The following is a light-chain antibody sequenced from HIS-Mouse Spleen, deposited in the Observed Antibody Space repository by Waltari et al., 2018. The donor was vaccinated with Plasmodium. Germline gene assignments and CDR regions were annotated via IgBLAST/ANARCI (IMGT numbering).Light chain of an antibody. CDR3: QAWDSSTVV. CDR1: QLGDEY. CDR2: QDS. Sequence: SYELTQPPSVSVSPGQTASITCSGDQLGDEYACWYQQKPGQSPVLGIYQDSKPPSGIPERFSGSNAGSTATLTISGTQAMDEADYYCQAWDSSTVVFGGGTKLTVL. V-gene: IGLV3-1*01. J-gene: IGLJ2*01.